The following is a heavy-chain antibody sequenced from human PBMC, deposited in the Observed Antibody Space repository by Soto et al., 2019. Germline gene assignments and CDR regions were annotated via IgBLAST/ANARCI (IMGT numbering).Heavy chain of an antibody. CDR2: ISSNSHYM. CDR3: ARAPGYCSSTSCYPDDAFDI. Sequence: GGSLRLSCAASGFTFSSYSMNWVRQAPGKGLEWVSSISSNSHYMYYADSVKGRFTISRDNAKNSLYLQMNSLRAEDTAVYYCARAPGYCSSTSCYPDDAFDIWGQGTVVTVSS. CDR1: GFTFSSYS. D-gene: IGHD2-2*01. V-gene: IGHV3-21*01. J-gene: IGHJ3*02.